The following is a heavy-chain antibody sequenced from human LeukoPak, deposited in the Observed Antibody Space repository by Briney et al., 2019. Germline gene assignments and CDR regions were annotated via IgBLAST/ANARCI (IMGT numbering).Heavy chain of an antibody. V-gene: IGHV3-33*06. CDR2: IWYDGSNK. Sequence: GGSLRLSCAASGFTFSSYGMHWVRQAPGKGLEWVAVIWYDGSNKYYADSVKGRFTISRDNSKNTLYLQMNSLRAEDTAVYYCANPYCSSTSCYGDYYYYGMDVWGQGTTVTVSS. CDR1: GFTFSSYG. CDR3: ANPYCSSTSCYGDYYYYGMDV. D-gene: IGHD2-2*01. J-gene: IGHJ6*02.